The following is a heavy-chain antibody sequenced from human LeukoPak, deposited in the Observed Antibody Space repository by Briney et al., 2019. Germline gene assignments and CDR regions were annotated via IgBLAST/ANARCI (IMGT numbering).Heavy chain of an antibody. D-gene: IGHD2-15*01. CDR2: IIPIFGTA. V-gene: IGHV1-69*05. CDR1: GGTFSSYA. J-gene: IGHJ5*02. Sequence: SVKVSCKASGGTFSSYAISWVRQAPGQGLEWMGGIIPIFGTANYAQKFQGRVTIITDESTSTAYMELSSLRSEDTAVYYCARGRPKYCSGGSCYSVDWSDPWGQGTLVTVSS. CDR3: ARGRPKYCSGGSCYSVDWSDP.